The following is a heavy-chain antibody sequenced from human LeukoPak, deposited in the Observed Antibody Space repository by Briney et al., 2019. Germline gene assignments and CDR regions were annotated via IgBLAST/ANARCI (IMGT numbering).Heavy chain of an antibody. D-gene: IGHD2/OR15-2a*01. Sequence: GGSLRLSCAASGFTFSSYWMHWVRQAPGKRLVWVSRINTDGDSTTYADSVKGRFTISRDNAKNTLYLQMNSLRAEDTAVYYCARALLAPYYFDYWGQGALVTVSS. CDR3: ARALLAPYYFDY. CDR1: GFTFSSYW. CDR2: INTDGDST. J-gene: IGHJ4*02. V-gene: IGHV3-74*01.